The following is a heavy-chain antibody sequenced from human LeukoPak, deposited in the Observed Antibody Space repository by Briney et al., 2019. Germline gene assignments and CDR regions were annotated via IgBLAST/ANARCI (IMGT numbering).Heavy chain of an antibody. CDR2: INPNSGGT. D-gene: IGHD2-15*01. CDR3: ARERTLTSCYDY. V-gene: IGHV1-2*02. CDR1: GYTFSGYY. J-gene: IGHJ4*02. Sequence: ASVKVSCKASGYTFSGYYMHWVRQAPGQGLEWMGWINPNSGGTNYAQKFQGRVIMTTDTSISTAYMELSRLRSDDTAVYYCARERTLTSCYDYWGQGTLVTVSS.